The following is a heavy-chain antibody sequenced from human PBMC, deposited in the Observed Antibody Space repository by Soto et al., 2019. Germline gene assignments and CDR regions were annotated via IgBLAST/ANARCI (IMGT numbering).Heavy chain of an antibody. CDR3: ARTSARHYYYYGMDD. V-gene: IGHV4-30-4*01. J-gene: IGHJ6*02. CDR2: IYYSGST. Sequence: SETLSLTCTVSGGSISSDDYYWSWIRQPPGKGLEWIGYIYYSGSTYYNPSLKSRVTISVDTSKNQFSLKLSSVTAADTAVYYCARTSARHYYYYGMDDWGQGSSVTVSS. D-gene: IGHD6-6*01. CDR1: GGSISSDDYY.